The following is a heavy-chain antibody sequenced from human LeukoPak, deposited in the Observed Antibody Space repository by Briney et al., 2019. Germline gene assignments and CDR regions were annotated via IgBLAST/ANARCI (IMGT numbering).Heavy chain of an antibody. CDR1: GYTFSGYY. J-gene: IGHJ5*02. CDR2: INPNSGGT. D-gene: IGHD1-26*01. Sequence: ASVKVSCKASGYTFSGYYMHWVRQAPGQGLEWMGWINPNSGGTNYAQKFQGRVTMTRDTSISTAYMELSRLRSDDTAVYYCARDGRGVSYYGWFGPWGQGTLVTVSS. CDR3: ARDGRGVSYYGWFGP. V-gene: IGHV1-2*02.